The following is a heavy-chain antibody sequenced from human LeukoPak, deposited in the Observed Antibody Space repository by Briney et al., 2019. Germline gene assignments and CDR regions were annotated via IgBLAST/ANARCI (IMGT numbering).Heavy chain of an antibody. J-gene: IGHJ4*02. CDR2: IYYSGST. CDR3: ARGIFGSSSGWYEDC. CDR1: GGSISSSSYY. V-gene: IGHV4-39*01. Sequence: PSETLSLTCTVSGGSISSSSYYWGWIRQPPGKGLEWIGSIYYSGSTYYNPSLKSRDTISVDTSKNQFSLKLSSVTAADTAVYYCARGIFGSSSGWYEDCWGQGTLVTVSS. D-gene: IGHD6-19*01.